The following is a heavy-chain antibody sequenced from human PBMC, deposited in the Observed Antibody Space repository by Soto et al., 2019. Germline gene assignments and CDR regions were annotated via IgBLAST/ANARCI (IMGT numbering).Heavy chain of an antibody. CDR2: ISVDNGNT. J-gene: IGHJ6*03. Sequence: QVQVVQSGAEVKKPGASVKVSCQASGYTFVSHGFCWVRQAPGQGLEWMGWISVDNGNTNYPQKFQGRVTMTTDTSTNTVYMELRSLRSDDTGVYYCVRYGAHHCMDVWGKGTTVTVSS. V-gene: IGHV1-18*01. CDR1: GYTFVSHG. CDR3: VRYGAHHCMDV. D-gene: IGHD1-26*01.